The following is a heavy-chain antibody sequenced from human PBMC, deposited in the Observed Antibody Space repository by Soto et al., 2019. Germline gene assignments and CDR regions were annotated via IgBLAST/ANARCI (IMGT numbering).Heavy chain of an antibody. CDR1: VYTFTSYY. CDR3: ARHFPPLHSGSHYFDL. J-gene: IGHJ4*02. V-gene: IGHV1-46*01. D-gene: IGHD3-10*01. Sequence: ASVKVSCKASVYTFTSYYMHWVRQAPGQGLEWMGIINPSGGSTSYAQKFQGRVTMTRDTSTSTVYMELSSLRSEDTAIYYCARHFPPLHSGSHYFDLWGQGTLVTVSS. CDR2: INPSGGST.